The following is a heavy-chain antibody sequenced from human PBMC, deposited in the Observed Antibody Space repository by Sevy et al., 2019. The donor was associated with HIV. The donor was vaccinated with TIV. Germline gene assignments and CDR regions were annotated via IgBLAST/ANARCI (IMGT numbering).Heavy chain of an antibody. Sequence: ASVKVSCKVSGYTLTELSMHWVRQAPGKGLEWMGGFDPEDGETIYAQKFQGRVTMTEDTSTDTAYMELSSLRSEDTAVYYCATCLILSGSYCRRYFDYWGQGTLVTVSS. D-gene: IGHD1-26*01. CDR3: ATCLILSGSYCRRYFDY. CDR1: GYTLTELS. V-gene: IGHV1-24*01. J-gene: IGHJ4*02. CDR2: FDPEDGET.